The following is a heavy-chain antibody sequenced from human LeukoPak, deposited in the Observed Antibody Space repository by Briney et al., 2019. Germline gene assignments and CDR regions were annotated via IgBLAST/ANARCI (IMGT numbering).Heavy chain of an antibody. V-gene: IGHV3-74*01. D-gene: IGHD1-26*01. J-gene: IGHJ3*02. CDR3: AGLGVGATRDASDI. CDR1: GFIFSSYW. CDR2: INSDGSST. Sequence: GGSLRLSCAASGFIFSSYWMHWVRQAPGKGLVWVSRINSDGSSTSYADSVKGRFTISRDNAKNTLYLQMNSLRAEDTAVYYCAGLGVGATRDASDIWGQGTMVTVSS.